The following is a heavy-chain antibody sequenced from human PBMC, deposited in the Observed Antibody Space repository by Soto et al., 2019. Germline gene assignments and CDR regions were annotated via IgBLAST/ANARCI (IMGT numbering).Heavy chain of an antibody. CDR1: GGSISSGGYY. CDR2: IYYSGST. CDR3: ARVWYSSSWYVSYFDY. D-gene: IGHD6-13*01. Sequence: SETLSLTCTVSGGSISSGGYYWSWIRQHPGKGLEWIGYIYYSGSTYYNPSLKSRVTISVDTSKNQFSLKLSSVTAADTAVYYCARVWYSSSWYVSYFDYWGQGTLVTVSS. V-gene: IGHV4-31*03. J-gene: IGHJ4*02.